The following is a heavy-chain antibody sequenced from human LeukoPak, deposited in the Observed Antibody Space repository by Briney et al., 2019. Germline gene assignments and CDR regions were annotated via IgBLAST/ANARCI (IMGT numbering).Heavy chain of an antibody. D-gene: IGHD3-22*01. J-gene: IGHJ4*02. Sequence: GGSLRLSCAASGFTFSSYYMNWVRQAPGKGPEWVSSISSSNTYIDYADSVKGRFTISRDNAKNSLYLQMNSLRAEDTAVYYCARDSRGYYYDSSGYYSYWGQGTLVTVSS. CDR2: ISSSNTYI. CDR1: GFTFSSYY. V-gene: IGHV3-21*01. CDR3: ARDSRGYYYDSSGYYSY.